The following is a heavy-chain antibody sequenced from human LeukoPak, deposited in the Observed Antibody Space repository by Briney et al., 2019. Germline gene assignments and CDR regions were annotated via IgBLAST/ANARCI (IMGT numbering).Heavy chain of an antibody. D-gene: IGHD3-3*01. CDR3: AKAFDYDFWSGSSTGGDY. Sequence: GGSLRLSCAASGFTFSSYAMGWVRQAPGKGLEWVSAISGSGGSTPYADSVKGRFTISRDNSKNTLSLQMNSLRAEDTAVYYCAKAFDYDFWSGSSTGGDYWGQGTLVTVSS. V-gene: IGHV3-23*01. J-gene: IGHJ4*02. CDR2: ISGSGGST. CDR1: GFTFSSYA.